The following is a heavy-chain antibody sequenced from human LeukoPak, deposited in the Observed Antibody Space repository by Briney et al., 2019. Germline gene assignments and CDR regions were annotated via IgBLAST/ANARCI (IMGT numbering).Heavy chain of an antibody. V-gene: IGHV5-10-1*01. CDR2: IDPSDSYT. CDR3: ASSKYYDILTGYYNGLDY. J-gene: IGHJ4*02. CDR1: GYSFTSYW. D-gene: IGHD3-9*01. Sequence: GESLKISCKGSGYSFTSYWISWVRQMPGKGLEWMGRIDPSDSYTNYSPSFQGHVTNSADKSISTAYLQWSSLKASDTAMYYCASSKYYDILTGYYNGLDYWGQGTLVTVSS.